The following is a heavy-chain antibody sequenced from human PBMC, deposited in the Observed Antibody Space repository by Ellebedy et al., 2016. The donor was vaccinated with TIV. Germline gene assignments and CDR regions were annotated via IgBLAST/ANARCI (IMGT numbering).Heavy chain of an antibody. D-gene: IGHD4-17*01. V-gene: IGHV3-48*02. CDR3: ARGGGERLRYAFDL. CDR2: ISRSSTTI. Sequence: GESLKISCAASGFTFSSYSMNWVRQAPGKGLEWVSYISRSSTTIYYADSVTGRFTISRDNAKNSLYLQMNSLRDEDTAVYYCARGGGERLRYAFDLWGQGTMVTVSS. J-gene: IGHJ3*01. CDR1: GFTFSSYS.